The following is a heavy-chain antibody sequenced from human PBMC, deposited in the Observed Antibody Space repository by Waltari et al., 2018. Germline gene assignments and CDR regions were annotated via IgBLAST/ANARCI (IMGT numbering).Heavy chain of an antibody. CDR1: GFTVSSTS. D-gene: IGHD3-10*01. J-gene: IGHJ6*02. CDR2: IYSGGDT. V-gene: IGHV3-66*04. CDR3: ARLGWFGDRYYYYGMDV. Sequence: EVQLVESGGDLVQPGGSLRLSCAASGFTVSSTSMSWVRQAPGKGLEWVSVIYSGGDTYYADSVKGRFTISRDNSQNTLYLQMNSLRAEDTAVYYCARLGWFGDRYYYYGMDVWGQGTTVTVSS.